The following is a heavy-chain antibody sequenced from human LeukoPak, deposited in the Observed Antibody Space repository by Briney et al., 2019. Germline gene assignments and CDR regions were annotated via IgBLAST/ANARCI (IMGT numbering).Heavy chain of an antibody. D-gene: IGHD3-9*01. CDR3: TTGLLYFDRLLKLQNYYYYGMDV. Sequence: GGSLRLSCAASGFTFSNAWMSWVRQAPGKGLEWVGRIKSKTDGGTTDYAAPVKGRFTISRDDSKNTLYLQMNSLKTEDTAVYYCTTGLLYFDRLLKLQNYYYYGMDVWGKGTTVTVSS. CDR1: GFTFSNAW. V-gene: IGHV3-15*01. J-gene: IGHJ6*04. CDR2: IKSKTDGGTT.